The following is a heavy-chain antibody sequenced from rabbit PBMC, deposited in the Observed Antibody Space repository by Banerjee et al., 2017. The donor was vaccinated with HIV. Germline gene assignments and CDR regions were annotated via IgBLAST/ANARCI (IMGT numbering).Heavy chain of an antibody. Sequence: QQQLEESGGGLVKPGGTLTLTCTASGSDISSYTMGWVRQAPGKGLELIGYINTGSGTTDYASWVNGRFTISSHNAQNTLYLQLTSLTAADTATYFCVRDPGVEYYFNLWGPGTLVTVS. CDR1: GSDISSYT. D-gene: IGHD4-1*01. V-gene: IGHV1S43*01. CDR2: INTGSGTT. J-gene: IGHJ4*01. CDR3: VRDPGVEYYFNL.